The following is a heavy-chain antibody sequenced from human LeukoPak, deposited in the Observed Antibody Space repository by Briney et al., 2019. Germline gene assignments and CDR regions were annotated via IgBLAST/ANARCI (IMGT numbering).Heavy chain of an antibody. CDR3: ACAAGYSYDNWFDP. Sequence: NPSETLSLTCTVSGGSISSSSYYWGWIRQPPGKGLEWIGSIYYSGSTYYNPSLKSRVTISVDTSKNQFSLKLSSVTAADTAVYYCACAAGYSYDNWFDPWGQGTLVTVSS. CDR2: IYYSGST. V-gene: IGHV4-39*01. D-gene: IGHD5-18*01. J-gene: IGHJ5*02. CDR1: GGSISSSSYY.